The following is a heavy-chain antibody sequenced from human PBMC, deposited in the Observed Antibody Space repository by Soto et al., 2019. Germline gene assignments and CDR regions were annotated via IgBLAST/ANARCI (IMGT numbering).Heavy chain of an antibody. CDR3: ATKLGFTWLTYSDL. Sequence: QVQLVQSGAEVRKPGASVKVSCQTSGYKFTDHRIHWVRQAPGQGLEWMGWIAPNNGNTHYVPKFKGRVTMTSDTSTSTAHMELAELTSDDTAVYYCATKLGFTWLTYSDLWGRGTLVTVSS. CDR1: GYKFTDHR. CDR2: IAPNNGNT. V-gene: IGHV1-2*02. D-gene: IGHD3-22*01. J-gene: IGHJ2*01.